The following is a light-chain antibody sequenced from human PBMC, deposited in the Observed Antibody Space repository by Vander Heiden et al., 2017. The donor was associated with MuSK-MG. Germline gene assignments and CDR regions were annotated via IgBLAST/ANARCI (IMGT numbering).Light chain of an antibody. J-gene: IGKJ1*01. CDR3: QQYYTTPWT. CDR2: GAS. CDR1: YGISYS. Sequence: DLQMTQSPSSLFASVGDRVTVTCGACYGISYSLASYQQRLGKAPKVLLYGASRRLSGVPSRFSGSISGTDYTLTISSLQPEDFASYYCQQYYTTPWTFGPGTKVELK. V-gene: IGKV1-NL1*01.